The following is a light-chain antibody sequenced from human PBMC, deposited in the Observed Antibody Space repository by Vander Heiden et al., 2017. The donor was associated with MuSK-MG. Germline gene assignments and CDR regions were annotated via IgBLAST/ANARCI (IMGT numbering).Light chain of an antibody. V-gene: IGKV2-28*01. J-gene: IGKJ1*01. Sequence: IVMTQSPLSLPVTPGEPASISCRSSQSLLHSNGYNYLDWYLQKPGQSPQLLIYLGSNRASGVPDRFSGSGSGTESTLKISIVEAEEVGVYYCMQARQTHPGKWTFGQGTKVEIK. CDR2: LGS. CDR3: MQARQTHPGKWT. CDR1: QSLLHSNGYNY.